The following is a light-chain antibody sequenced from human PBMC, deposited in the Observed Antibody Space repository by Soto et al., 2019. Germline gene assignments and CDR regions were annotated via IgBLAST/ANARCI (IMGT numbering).Light chain of an antibody. CDR1: QSVGST. J-gene: IGKJ1*01. Sequence: KMLTHSPAALSLSPEERVTLSCWASQSVGSTLNWYQQRPGQAPRLLIYGAATRATGIPARFSGSGSGTDFTLTIGSLQSEDFAVYYCQQYNNWPWTFGQGTKVDI. CDR2: GAA. V-gene: IGKV3-15*01. CDR3: QQYNNWPWT.